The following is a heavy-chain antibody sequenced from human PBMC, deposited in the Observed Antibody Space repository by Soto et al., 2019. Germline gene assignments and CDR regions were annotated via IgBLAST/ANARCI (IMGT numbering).Heavy chain of an antibody. CDR1: GFSLSTSGVG. CDR2: IYWDDDK. J-gene: IGHJ4*02. V-gene: IGHV2-5*02. Sequence: QITLKESGPTLVRPSQTLTLTCTFSGFSLSTSGVGVGWIRQPPGKALEWLALIYWDDDKRYRPSLKSRLTITKDTSKNRVVLTLTNVDPVDTATYYCAHRAATTDSYYFDYWGQGTLITVSS. CDR3: AHRAATTDSYYFDY. D-gene: IGHD1-1*01.